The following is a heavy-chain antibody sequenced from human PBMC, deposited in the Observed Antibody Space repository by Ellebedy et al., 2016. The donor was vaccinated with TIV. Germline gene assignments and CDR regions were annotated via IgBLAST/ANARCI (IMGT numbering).Heavy chain of an antibody. J-gene: IGHJ5*02. CDR2: IYYSGST. Sequence: SETLSLXXTVSGGSISSYYWSWIRQPPGKGLEWIGYIYYSGSTNYNPSLKSRVTISVDTSKNQFSLKLSSVTAADTAVYYCARTQKGGWFDPWGQGTLVTVSS. V-gene: IGHV4-59*01. CDR3: ARTQKGGWFDP. CDR1: GGSISSYY.